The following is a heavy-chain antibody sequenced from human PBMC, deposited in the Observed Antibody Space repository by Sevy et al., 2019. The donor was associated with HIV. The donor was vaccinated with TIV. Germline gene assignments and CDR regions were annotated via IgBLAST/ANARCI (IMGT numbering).Heavy chain of an antibody. CDR1: GVSISTHS. CDR3: ARDMDNFYGMDV. CDR2: IYYNGNA. J-gene: IGHJ6*02. V-gene: IGHV4-59*11. Sequence: ETLSLTCTVSGVSISTHSWSWIRQPPGKGLEYIGYIYYNGNANYNPSFQSRVTISGDTSMNQLSLKLTSVTAADTAVYYCARDMDNFYGMDVWGQGTTVTVSS. D-gene: IGHD3-10*01.